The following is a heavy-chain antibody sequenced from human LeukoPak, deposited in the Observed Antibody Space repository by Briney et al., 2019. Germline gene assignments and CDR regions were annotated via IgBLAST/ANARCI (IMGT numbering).Heavy chain of an antibody. J-gene: IGHJ6*03. D-gene: IGHD6-13*01. CDR2: IYYSGST. V-gene: IGHV4-30-2*03. CDR1: GDSISSGIYY. CDR3: ARYSSSWSFGYYYYYMDV. Sequence: SQTLSLTCTVSGDSISSGIYYWSWIRQPPGKGLEWIGYIYYSGSTYYNPSLKSRVTISVDTSKNQFSLKLSSVTAADTAVYYCARYSSSWSFGYYYYYMDVWGKGTTVTVSS.